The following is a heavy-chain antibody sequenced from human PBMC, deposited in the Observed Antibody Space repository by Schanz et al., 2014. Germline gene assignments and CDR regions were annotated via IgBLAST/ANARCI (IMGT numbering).Heavy chain of an antibody. CDR1: GYKFTNYG. V-gene: IGHV1-18*01. Sequence: QVQLVQSGAEVKKTGASVKVSCKASGYKFTNYGINWVRQAPGQGLEWMGWISAYNGNTYSAQKFQGRVTLTTDTSTSTGYMELRSLRSDDTAVYYSARGEKVPAADYFDYWGQGAVVTVSS. D-gene: IGHD2-2*01. J-gene: IGHJ4*02. CDR2: ISAYNGNT. CDR3: ARGEKVPAADYFDY.